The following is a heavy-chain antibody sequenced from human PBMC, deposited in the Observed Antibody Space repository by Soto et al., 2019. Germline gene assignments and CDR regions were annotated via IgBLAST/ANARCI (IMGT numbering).Heavy chain of an antibody. CDR2: TYYRSKWYY. V-gene: IGHV6-1*01. CDR1: GDSVSRNSAG. J-gene: IGHJ4*01. D-gene: IGHD1-26*01. CDR3: ARGEQYSGRSFDY. Sequence: QTLSLTGSITGDSVSRNSAGCGSVRQSPSRGLEWLGRTYYRSKWYYEYAVSVRGRITINPDTSKNQYSLQLNSVTPEDTAVYFCARGEQYSGRSFDYWGQGTLVTVSS.